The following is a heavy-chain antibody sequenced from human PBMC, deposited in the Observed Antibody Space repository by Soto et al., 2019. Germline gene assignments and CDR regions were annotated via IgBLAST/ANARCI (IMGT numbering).Heavy chain of an antibody. V-gene: IGHV4-59*08. CDR3: AGAVADPYYFDY. CDR2: MYNTGST. Sequence: PSETLSLTCTVSGGSISGYYWSWIRQPPGKGLEWIGYMYNTGSTVYNPSFKSRVTISVDTSKNQFSLKLNSVTAADTAVYYCAGAVADPYYFDYWGQGTLVTVSS. CDR1: GGSISGYY. J-gene: IGHJ4*02. D-gene: IGHD6-19*01.